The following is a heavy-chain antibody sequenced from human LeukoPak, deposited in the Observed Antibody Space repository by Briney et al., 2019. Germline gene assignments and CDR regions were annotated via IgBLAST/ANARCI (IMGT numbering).Heavy chain of an antibody. Sequence: PSETLSLTCTVSGGSISSHYWSWIRQPPGKGLECIGYIYYSGSTNYNPSLKSRVTISVDTSKNQFSLKLSSVTAADTAVYYCARGGYYDISPSEYWGQGTLVTVSS. CDR3: ARGGYYDISPSEY. CDR2: IYYSGST. CDR1: GGSISSHY. J-gene: IGHJ4*02. D-gene: IGHD3-9*01. V-gene: IGHV4-59*11.